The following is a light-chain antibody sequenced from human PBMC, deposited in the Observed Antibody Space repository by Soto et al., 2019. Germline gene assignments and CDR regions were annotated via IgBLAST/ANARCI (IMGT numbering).Light chain of an antibody. CDR3: SSYTSRSTLV. CDR1: SSDVGGYNY. J-gene: IGLJ1*01. CDR2: EVT. V-gene: IGLV2-14*01. Sequence: QSVLTQPASVSESPGQSITISCTGTSSDVGGYNYVSWYQQHPGKAPKLMIYEVTNRPSGVSNRFSGSKSGNTASLTISGLQAEDEADYYCSSYTSRSTLVFGTGTKLTVL.